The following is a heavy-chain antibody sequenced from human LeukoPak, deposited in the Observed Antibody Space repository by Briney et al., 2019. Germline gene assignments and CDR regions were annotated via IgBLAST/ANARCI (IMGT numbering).Heavy chain of an antibody. CDR3: ARGRVTLAAAGTRNWFDP. J-gene: IGHJ5*02. Sequence: VASVKVSCKASGYTLTSYGISRVRQAPGQGLEWMGWISAYNGNTNYAQKLQGRVTMTTDTSTSTAYMELRSLRSDDTAVYYCARGRVTLAAAGTRNWFDPWGQGTLVTVSS. D-gene: IGHD6-13*01. CDR1: GYTLTSYG. CDR2: ISAYNGNT. V-gene: IGHV1-18*04.